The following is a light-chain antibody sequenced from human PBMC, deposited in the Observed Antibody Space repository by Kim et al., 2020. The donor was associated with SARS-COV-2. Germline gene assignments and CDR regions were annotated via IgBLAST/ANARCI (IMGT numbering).Light chain of an antibody. CDR2: NAS. Sequence: SPGESATLSCSASQSVSRHIAWYQQKPGQAPRLLIYNASTRATGIPARFSGSGSGTEFSLTIISLQSEDSAIYYCQQYNNWPPLTFGGGTKVEIK. CDR1: QSVSRH. V-gene: IGKV3-15*01. J-gene: IGKJ4*01. CDR3: QQYNNWPPLT.